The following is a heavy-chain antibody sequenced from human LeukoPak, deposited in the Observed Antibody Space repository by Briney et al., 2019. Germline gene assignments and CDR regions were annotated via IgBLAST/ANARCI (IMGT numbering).Heavy chain of an antibody. J-gene: IGHJ6*02. V-gene: IGHV3-30*18. Sequence: GGSLRLSCAASGFTFSSYGMHWVRQAPGKGLEWVAVISYDGSNKYYADSVKGRFTISRDNSKNTLYLQMNSLRAEDTAVYYCAKDAGGYSYGYYYYGMDVWGHGTTVTVSS. CDR1: GFTFSSYG. D-gene: IGHD5-18*01. CDR3: AKDAGGYSYGYYYYGMDV. CDR2: ISYDGSNK.